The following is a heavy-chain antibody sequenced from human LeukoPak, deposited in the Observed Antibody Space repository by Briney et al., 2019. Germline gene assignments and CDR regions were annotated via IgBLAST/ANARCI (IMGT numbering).Heavy chain of an antibody. V-gene: IGHV4-39*07. J-gene: IGHJ6*03. CDR1: GGSISSSSYY. CDR3: ARGPAGWYYDFWSAPGFYMDV. D-gene: IGHD3-3*01. Sequence: SETLSLTCTVSGGSISSSSYYWGWIRQPPGKGLEWIGSIYYRGSTYYNPSLKSRVTISVDTSKNQFSLKLSSVTAADTAVYYCARGPAGWYYDFWSAPGFYMDVWGKGTTVTVSS. CDR2: IYYRGST.